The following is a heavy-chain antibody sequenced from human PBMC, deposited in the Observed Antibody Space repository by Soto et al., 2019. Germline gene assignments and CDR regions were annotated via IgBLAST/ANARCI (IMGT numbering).Heavy chain of an antibody. CDR1: GFTLSSYA. Sequence: QVQLVESGGGVVQPGRSLRLSCAASGFTLSSYAMQWVRQAPGKGLEWVAVISYDGSNKYYADSVKGRFTISRDNSKNTLYLQMNSLRTEDTAVYYCARGYDEHGGMDVWGQGTTVTVSS. J-gene: IGHJ6*02. CDR2: ISYDGSNK. CDR3: ARGYDEHGGMDV. D-gene: IGHD2-2*01. V-gene: IGHV3-30-3*01.